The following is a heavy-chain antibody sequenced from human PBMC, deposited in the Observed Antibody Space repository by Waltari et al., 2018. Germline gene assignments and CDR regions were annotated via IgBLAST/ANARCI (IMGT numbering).Heavy chain of an antibody. CDR1: GGSFSGYY. D-gene: IGHD6-13*01. V-gene: IGHV4-34*01. J-gene: IGHJ6*03. CDR3: ARGVAAAGTLGYYYYYYMDV. Sequence: QVQLQQWGAGLLKPSETLSLTCAVYGGSFSGYYWSWIRQPPGKGLEWIGEINHSGSTNYNPSLKSRVTISVDTSKNQFSLKLSSVTAADTAVYYCARGVAAAGTLGYYYYYYMDVWGKGTTVTISS. CDR2: INHSGST.